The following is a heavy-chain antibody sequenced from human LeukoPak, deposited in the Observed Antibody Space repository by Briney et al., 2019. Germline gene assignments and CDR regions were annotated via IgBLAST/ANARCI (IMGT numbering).Heavy chain of an antibody. D-gene: IGHD3-10*01. CDR1: GFTFSDYY. Sequence: PGGSLRLSCAASGFTFSDYYMSWIRQAPGKGLEWVSYITSGGTKYYAGSVKGRFTISRDNAKNSLYLQMNSLRAEDTAVYYCARDGGSGNYFIDYWGQGTLVTVSS. CDR3: ARDGGSGNYFIDY. CDR2: ITSGGTK. V-gene: IGHV3-11*01. J-gene: IGHJ4*02.